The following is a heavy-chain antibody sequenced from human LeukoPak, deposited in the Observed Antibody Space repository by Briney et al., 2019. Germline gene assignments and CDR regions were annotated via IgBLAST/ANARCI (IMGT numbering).Heavy chain of an antibody. D-gene: IGHD3-3*01. CDR3: ARVGGFGVVTY. J-gene: IGHJ4*02. V-gene: IGHV4-39*01. CDR2: IYYSGST. CDR1: GGSISSSSYY. Sequence: SETLSLTCTVSGGSISSSSYYWGWIRQPPGKGLEWIGSIYYSGSTYYNPSLKSRVTISVDTSKNQFSLKLGSVTAADTAVYYCARVGGFGVVTYWGQGTLVTVSS.